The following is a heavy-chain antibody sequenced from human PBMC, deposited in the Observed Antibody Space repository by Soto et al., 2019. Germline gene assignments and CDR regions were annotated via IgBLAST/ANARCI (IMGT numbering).Heavy chain of an antibody. J-gene: IGHJ4*02. CDR3: ASQYSSGWYAGNFDY. V-gene: IGHV4-39*07. Sequence: SETLSLTCTVSGGSISSGDYYWSWIRQPPGKGLEWIGSIYHSGSTYYNPSLKSRVTISVDTSKNQFSLKLSSVTAADTAVYYCASQYSSGWYAGNFDYWGQGTLVTVSS. CDR1: GGSISSGDYY. D-gene: IGHD6-19*01. CDR2: IYHSGST.